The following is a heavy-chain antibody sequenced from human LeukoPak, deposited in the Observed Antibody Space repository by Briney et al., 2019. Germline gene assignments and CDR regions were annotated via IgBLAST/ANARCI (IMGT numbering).Heavy chain of an antibody. Sequence: KASETLSLTCTVSGDSISTYYWSWIRQSPGKGLEWIGYIYHSGSTKYNPSLKSRVTISVDTSKKQFSLKLSSVTAADTAVYYCARDGYVGVDYWGQGTLVTVSS. CDR3: ARDGYVGVDY. D-gene: IGHD1-1*01. CDR2: IYHSGST. J-gene: IGHJ4*02. V-gene: IGHV4-59*01. CDR1: GDSISTYY.